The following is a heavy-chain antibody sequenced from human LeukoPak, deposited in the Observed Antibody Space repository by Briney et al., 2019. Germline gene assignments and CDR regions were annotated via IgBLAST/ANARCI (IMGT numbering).Heavy chain of an antibody. V-gene: IGHV3-66*01. CDR3: ARARRADPFDY. J-gene: IGHJ4*02. CDR1: GFTVSSNY. CDR2: IYSGGST. Sequence: PGGSLRLSCAASGFTVSSNYMSWVRQAPGKGLEWVSVIYSGGSTYYADSVKGRFTISRDNSKNTLYLQMNSLRAEDTAVYYCARARRADPFDYWSQGTLVTVSS.